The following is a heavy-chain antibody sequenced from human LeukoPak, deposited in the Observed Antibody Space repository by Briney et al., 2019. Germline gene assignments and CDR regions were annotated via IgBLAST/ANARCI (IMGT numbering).Heavy chain of an antibody. CDR1: GFTFGSYG. J-gene: IGHJ6*02. Sequence: GGSLRLSCAASGFTFGSYGMHWVRQAPGKGLEWVAVISYDGSNKYYADSVKGRFTISRDNSKNTLYLQMNSLRAEDTAVYYCAKNVDSSGYYWENYYYYYGMDVWGQGTTVTVSS. CDR2: ISYDGSNK. V-gene: IGHV3-30*18. D-gene: IGHD3-22*01. CDR3: AKNVDSSGYYWENYYYYYGMDV.